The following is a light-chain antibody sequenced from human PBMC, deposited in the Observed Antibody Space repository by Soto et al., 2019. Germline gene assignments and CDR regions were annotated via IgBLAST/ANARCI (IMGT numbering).Light chain of an antibody. J-gene: IGLJ2*01. CDR1: SSDVGTYNL. Sequence: QSALTQPASVSGSPGQSITISCTGTSSDVGTYNLVSWYQHHPSKAPKLMIYEVSKRPSGVSDRFSGSKSGNTASLTISGLQAEDEADYYCCSYAGTSTYVVFGGGTKLTV. CDR3: CSYAGTSTYVV. V-gene: IGLV2-23*02. CDR2: EVS.